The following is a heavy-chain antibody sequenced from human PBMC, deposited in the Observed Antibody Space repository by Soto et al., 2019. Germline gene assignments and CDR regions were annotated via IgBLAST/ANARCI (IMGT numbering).Heavy chain of an antibody. V-gene: IGHV1-2*04. Sequence: QVQLLQSRAEVKKPGASVKVSCKASGYTFTGYYMHWVLQAPGQGLEWMGWIKPNSGGTNYAQKFQGWVTMTRDTSISTAYMELSRLRSDDTAVYYCARGGSRYCSSTSCYTEYYYYLDVWGKGTTVTVSS. J-gene: IGHJ6*03. CDR2: IKPNSGGT. D-gene: IGHD2-2*02. CDR1: GYTFTGYY. CDR3: ARGGSRYCSSTSCYTEYYYYLDV.